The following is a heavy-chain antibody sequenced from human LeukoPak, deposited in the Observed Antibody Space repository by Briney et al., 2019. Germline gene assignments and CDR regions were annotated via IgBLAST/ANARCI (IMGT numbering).Heavy chain of an antibody. D-gene: IGHD3-10*01. CDR2: IYPDNGAT. CDR1: GYTFSGTGWY. Sequence: ASVKVSCKASGYTFSGTGWYLYWLRQAPGQGLECMGWIYPDNGATAYAQKFQGRVAMTRDTSITTAYMELSRLRPDDTAVYYCARDGPAQMVDFDYWGQGTLVTVSS. V-gene: IGHV1-2*02. J-gene: IGHJ4*02. CDR3: ARDGPAQMVDFDY.